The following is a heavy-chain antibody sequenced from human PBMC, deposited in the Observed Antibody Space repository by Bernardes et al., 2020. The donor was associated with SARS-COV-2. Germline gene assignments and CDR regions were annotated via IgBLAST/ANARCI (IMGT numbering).Heavy chain of an antibody. V-gene: IGHV4-61*01. J-gene: IGHJ4*02. CDR1: GGSVRSNSYS. D-gene: IGHD6-19*01. CDR2: IYYSGST. Sequence: SETLTLTCTVSGGSVRSNSYSWSWIRQPKGKGLEWIGHIYYSGSTNYRPSLKSRVTISLQKSKNQFSLKLNSLTAADTAVYYCARIAMAGNFFDYWGQGILVTGSS. CDR3: ARIAMAGNFFDY.